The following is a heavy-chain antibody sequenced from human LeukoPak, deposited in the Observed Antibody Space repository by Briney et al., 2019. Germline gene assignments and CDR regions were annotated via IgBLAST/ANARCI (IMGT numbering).Heavy chain of an antibody. CDR3: ARAEGYCSSTRCYGGVSNMVILFDAFDM. CDR1: GFTFSSYA. Sequence: GGSLRLSCAASGFTFSSYALHWVRQAPGKGLEWVAVISYDGSNQYYADSVKGRFTISRDNSRNTLYLQMNSLRPEDTAVYYCARAEGYCSSTRCYGGVSNMVILFDAFDMWGQGTMVTVSS. V-gene: IGHV3-30*01. D-gene: IGHD2-2*01. CDR2: ISYDGSNQ. J-gene: IGHJ3*02.